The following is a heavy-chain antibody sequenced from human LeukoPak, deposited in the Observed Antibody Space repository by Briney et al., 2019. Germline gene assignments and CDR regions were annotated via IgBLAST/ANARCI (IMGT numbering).Heavy chain of an antibody. CDR1: GLTVSRNY. J-gene: IGHJ4*02. CDR2: LYSGGST. Sequence: GGSLRLSCAASGLTVSRNYMSWVRQAPGKGLEWVSVLYSGGSTYYADSVKGRFTISRDNSKNTVYLQLNSLRADDTAVYYCAKEVGIWFGELSALGDYWGQGTLVTVSS. D-gene: IGHD3-10*01. CDR3: AKEVGIWFGELSALGDY. V-gene: IGHV3-53*01.